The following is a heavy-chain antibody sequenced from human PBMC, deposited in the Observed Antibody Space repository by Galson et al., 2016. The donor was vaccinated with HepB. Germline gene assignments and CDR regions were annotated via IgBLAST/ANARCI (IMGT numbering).Heavy chain of an antibody. CDR2: IWFDGSTK. CDR1: GFNLRIYG. J-gene: IGHJ1*01. V-gene: IGHV3-33*01. Sequence: SLRLSCAASGFNLRIYGIHWVRQAPGKGLEWLAVIWFDGSTKHYADSVKGRFTISRDNAKNSLSLQMNSLRSEDTAGYYCARHPPASSAGTWAWGQGTLVTVSS. D-gene: IGHD6-13*01. CDR3: ARHPPASSAGTWA.